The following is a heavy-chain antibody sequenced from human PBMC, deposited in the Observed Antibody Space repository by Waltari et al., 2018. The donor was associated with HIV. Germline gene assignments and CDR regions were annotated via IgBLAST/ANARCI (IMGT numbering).Heavy chain of an antibody. V-gene: IGHV1-69*06. CDR1: GDTFSNYA. CDR2: TIPILGTA. J-gene: IGHJ6*02. Sequence: QVQLVQSGAEVKKPGSSVKVSCKASGDTFSNYATSGVRLAHGQGLEWMGGTIPILGTANYAQKFQGRVTITADKSTSTAYMELSRLTSEDTAVYYCATAEKDVVVLPVARDHYYYGMDVWGQGTTVTVSS. D-gene: IGHD2-2*01. CDR3: ATAEKDVVVLPVARDHYYYGMDV.